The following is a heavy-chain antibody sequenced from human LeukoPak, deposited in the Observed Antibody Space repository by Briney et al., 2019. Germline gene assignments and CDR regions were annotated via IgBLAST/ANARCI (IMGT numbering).Heavy chain of an antibody. Sequence: SETLSLTCNVSGGSMSVYYWTWIWQSPGKGLEWLGYIHDSGSTKYNPSLTSRITISVDTSKNQFSLKLNSVTAADTAVYYCARGYYDVLIGKGYFDYWGQGNLVTVSS. CDR2: IHDSGST. J-gene: IGHJ4*02. CDR1: GGSMSVYY. CDR3: ARGYYDVLIGKGYFDY. D-gene: IGHD3-9*01. V-gene: IGHV4-59*08.